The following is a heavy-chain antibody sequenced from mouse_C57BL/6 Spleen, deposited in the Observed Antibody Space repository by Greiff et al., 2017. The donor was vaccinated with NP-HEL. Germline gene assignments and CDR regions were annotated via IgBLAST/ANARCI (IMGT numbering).Heavy chain of an antibody. J-gene: IGHJ2*01. CDR2: IYPRSGNT. CDR1: GYTFTSYG. Sequence: QVQLQQSGAELARPGASVKLSCKASGYTFTSYGISWVKQRTGQGLEWIGEIYPRSGNTYYNEKFKGKATMTADKSSSTAYMELRSLTSEDSAVSFCARRRDYYGSSSYYFDYWGQGTTLTVSS. V-gene: IGHV1-81*01. D-gene: IGHD1-1*01. CDR3: ARRRDYYGSSSYYFDY.